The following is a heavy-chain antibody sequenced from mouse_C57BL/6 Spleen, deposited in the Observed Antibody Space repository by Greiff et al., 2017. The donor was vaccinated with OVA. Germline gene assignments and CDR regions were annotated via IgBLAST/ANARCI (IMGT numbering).Heavy chain of an antibody. J-gene: IGHJ3*01. CDR1: GFTFSDYG. CDR3: ARGDYYGTQFAY. D-gene: IGHD1-1*01. CDR2: ISSGSSTL. Sequence: EVKLMESGGGLVKPGGSLKLSCAASGFTFSDYGMHWVRQAPEKGLEWVAYISSGSSTLYYADTVKGRFTISRDNAKNTLFLQMTSLRSEDTAMYYCARGDYYGTQFAYWGQGTLVTVSA. V-gene: IGHV5-17*01.